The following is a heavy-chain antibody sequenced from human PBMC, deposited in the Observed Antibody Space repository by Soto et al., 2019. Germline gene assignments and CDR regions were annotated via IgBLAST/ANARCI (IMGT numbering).Heavy chain of an antibody. J-gene: IGHJ6*02. CDR1: GGTFSSYA. D-gene: IGHD6-13*01. Sequence: QVQLVQSGAEVKKPGSSVKVSCKASGGTFSSYAISWVRQAPGQGLEWMGGIIPIFGTANYAQKFQGRVTITAEQSTSTAYMELSSLRSEDTAVYYCARTGSIAAAGYYYYGMDVWGQGTTVTVSS. CDR3: ARTGSIAAAGYYYYGMDV. CDR2: IIPIFGTA. V-gene: IGHV1-69*01.